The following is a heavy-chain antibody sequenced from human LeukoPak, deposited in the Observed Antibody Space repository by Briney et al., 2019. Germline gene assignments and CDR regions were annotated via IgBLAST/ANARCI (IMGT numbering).Heavy chain of an antibody. V-gene: IGHV4-59*01. Sequence: SETLSLTCTVSGGSISSYFWSWTRRPPGKGLEWIGYIYDSGSTNYNPSLKSRVTISVDTSKNRFSLKLSSVTAADTAVYYCAREAYCGGDCYSGFDYWGQGTLVTVSS. CDR2: IYDSGST. D-gene: IGHD2-21*02. CDR1: GGSISSYF. J-gene: IGHJ4*02. CDR3: AREAYCGGDCYSGFDY.